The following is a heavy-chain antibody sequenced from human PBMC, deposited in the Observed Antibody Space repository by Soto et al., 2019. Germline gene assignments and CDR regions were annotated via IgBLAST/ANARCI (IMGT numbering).Heavy chain of an antibody. CDR3: AKDKNWNYGIDH. D-gene: IGHD1-7*01. CDR1: GFTFSSYA. Sequence: LRLSCSASGFTFSSYAMHWVRQAPGKGLEYVSAISSTGGSTYYADSVKGRFTVSRDNSKDTVYLQMNSLRAEDTAVYYCAKDKNWNYGIDHWGQGTLVTVSS. V-gene: IGHV3-64*04. J-gene: IGHJ4*02. CDR2: ISSTGGST.